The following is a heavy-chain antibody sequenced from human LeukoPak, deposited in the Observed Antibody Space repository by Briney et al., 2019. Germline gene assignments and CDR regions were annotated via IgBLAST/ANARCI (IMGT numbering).Heavy chain of an antibody. CDR1: GFTFSSNA. CDR2: ISGRGGST. Sequence: GASLRLSCAASGFTFSSNAMSWVRQAPGKGLEWVSAISGRGGSTTYADSVQGRFTISRDNSKNTLYLQMNSLRAEDTAVYYCAKTNSNAVSSSWYMDWFDPWGQGTLVTVSS. V-gene: IGHV3-23*01. J-gene: IGHJ5*02. CDR3: AKTNSNAVSSSWYMDWFDP. D-gene: IGHD6-13*01.